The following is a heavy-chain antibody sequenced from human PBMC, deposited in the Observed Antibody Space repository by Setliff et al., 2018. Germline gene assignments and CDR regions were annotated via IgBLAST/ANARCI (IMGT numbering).Heavy chain of an antibody. CDR1: VTRGSFSGYY. CDR3: ARDTSSDWAAWFDP. CDR2: ISPGGST. J-gene: IGHJ5*02. D-gene: IGHD6-19*01. Sequence: PSETLSLTCGVFVTRGSFSGYYWSWIRQPPGKGLGWIGEISPGGSTIYNPSLRSRVTMSVDTSKNQFSLKLTSVTAADTAMYYCARDTSSDWAAWFDPWSQGILVTVSS. V-gene: IGHV4-34*01.